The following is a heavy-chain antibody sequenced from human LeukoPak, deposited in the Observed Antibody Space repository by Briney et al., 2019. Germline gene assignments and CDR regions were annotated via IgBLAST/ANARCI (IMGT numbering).Heavy chain of an antibody. J-gene: IGHJ5*02. V-gene: IGHV4-59*01. Sequence: SETLSLTCTVSGGSISSYYWSWIRQPPGKGLEWIGYIYYSGSTNYNPSLKSRVTISVDTSKNQFSLRLSSVTAADTAVYYCARAQRGYCSSTSCYYAWFDPWGQGTLVTVSS. CDR3: ARAQRGYCSSTSCYYAWFDP. CDR2: IYYSGST. CDR1: GGSISSYY. D-gene: IGHD2-2*01.